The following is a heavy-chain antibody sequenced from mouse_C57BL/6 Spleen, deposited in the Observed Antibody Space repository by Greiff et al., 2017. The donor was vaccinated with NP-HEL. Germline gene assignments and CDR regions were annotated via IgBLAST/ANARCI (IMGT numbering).Heavy chain of an antibody. CDR2: IDPETGGT. CDR1: GYTFTDYE. J-gene: IGHJ4*01. D-gene: IGHD6-5*01. V-gene: IGHV1-15*01. CDR3: TSSLSRDAMDY. Sequence: VQLQQSGAELVRPGASVTLSCKASGYTFTDYEMHWVKQTPVHGLEWIGAIDPETGGTAYNQKFKGKAILTADKSSSTAYMELRSLTSEDSAVYYCTSSLSRDAMDYWGQGTSVTVSS.